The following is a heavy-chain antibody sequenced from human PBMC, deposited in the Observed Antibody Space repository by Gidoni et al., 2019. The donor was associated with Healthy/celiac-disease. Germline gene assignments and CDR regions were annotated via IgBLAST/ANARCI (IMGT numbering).Heavy chain of an antibody. CDR3: ARGVESIFGVVTQLNDY. Sequence: QVQLVESGGGLVKPGGSLQLSCAASGFTFHDSYMSCIRQAPGQVRAWGSYISSSRSDTNYADYVKGRFTISRDNAKNSLYLQMNSLRAEDTAVYYCARGVESIFGVVTQLNDYWGQGTLVTVSA. CDR1: GFTFHDSY. J-gene: IGHJ4*02. V-gene: IGHV3-11*05. D-gene: IGHD3-3*01. CDR2: ISSSRSDT.